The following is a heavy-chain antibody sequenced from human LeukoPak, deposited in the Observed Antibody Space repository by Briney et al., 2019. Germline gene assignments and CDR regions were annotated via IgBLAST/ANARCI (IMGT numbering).Heavy chain of an antibody. J-gene: IGHJ6*02. CDR3: AKDYLGYRAVADYYYGMDV. CDR2: ISYDGSNK. Sequence: GGSLRLSCAASRFTFSSYGMHWVRQAPGKGLEWVAVISYDGSNKYYADSVKGRFTISRDNSKNTLYLQMNSLRAEDTAVYYCAKDYLGYRAVADYYYGMDVWGQGTTVTVSS. D-gene: IGHD6-19*01. V-gene: IGHV3-30*18. CDR1: RFTFSSYG.